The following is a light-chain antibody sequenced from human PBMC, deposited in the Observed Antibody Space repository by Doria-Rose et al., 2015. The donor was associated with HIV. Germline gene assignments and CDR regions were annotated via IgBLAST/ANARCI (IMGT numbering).Light chain of an antibody. Sequence: DIVMTQSPGTLSLSPGERATPSCRASQCFSCTYLAWYQQKPGQAPSLLTYDGSTRATGIPDRFSASGSGTDFTLTINRLEPEDFALYYCHQYGTSWTFGQGTKVEI. CDR2: DGS. CDR1: QCFSCTY. CDR3: HQYGTSWT. J-gene: IGKJ1*01. V-gene: IGKV3-20*01.